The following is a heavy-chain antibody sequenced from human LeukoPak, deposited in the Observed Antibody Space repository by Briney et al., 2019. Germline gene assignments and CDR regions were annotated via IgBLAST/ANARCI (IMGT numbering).Heavy chain of an antibody. CDR2: ISSSGSYI. V-gene: IGHV3-21*06. CDR1: GFTFSSCS. Sequence: VGSLRLSCAVSGFTFSSCSMNWVRQAPGKGLEWVSSISSSGSYIYYADSVKGRFTISRDNAKNSLYLQMNSLRAEDTAVYYCARDREPYCTGGTCYSTGDYGGQGTLVTVSS. J-gene: IGHJ4*02. CDR3: ARDREPYCTGGTCYSTGDY. D-gene: IGHD2-15*01.